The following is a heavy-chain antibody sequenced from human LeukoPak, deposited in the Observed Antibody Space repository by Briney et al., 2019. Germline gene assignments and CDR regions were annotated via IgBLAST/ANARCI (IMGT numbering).Heavy chain of an antibody. CDR1: GSRFTSYW. CDR3: AGGDSTLAIWRY. D-gene: IGHD2-2*01. J-gene: IGHJ4*02. CDR2: IYPGDSDT. V-gene: IGHV5-51*01. Sequence: GAALKISCKGSGSRFTSYWIGWVRQMPGKGLEGVGIIYPGDSDTRYSPSFQGQVTISADKSISTAYLQWSSLKASDTAMYYCAGGDSTLAIWRYWGQGTLVTVSS.